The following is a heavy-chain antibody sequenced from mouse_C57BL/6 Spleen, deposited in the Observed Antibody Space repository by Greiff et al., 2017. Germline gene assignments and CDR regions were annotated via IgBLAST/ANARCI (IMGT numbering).Heavy chain of an antibody. J-gene: IGHJ2*01. Sequence: VQLQQPGAELVKPGASVKLSCKASGYTFTSYWMHWVKQRPGRGLEWIGRIVPNSGGTKYNEKFKSKATLTVDKPSSTAYMQLSSLTSEDSAVYYCAIFYDYDSNYFDYWGQGTTLTVSS. D-gene: IGHD2-4*01. CDR2: IVPNSGGT. V-gene: IGHV1-72*01. CDR3: AIFYDYDSNYFDY. CDR1: GYTFTSYW.